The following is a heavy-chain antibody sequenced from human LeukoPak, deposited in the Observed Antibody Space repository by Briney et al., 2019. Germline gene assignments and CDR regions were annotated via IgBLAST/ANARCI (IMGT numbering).Heavy chain of an antibody. V-gene: IGHV4-4*07. CDR3: ARDQVGAPNKALDI. Sequence: PSETLSLTCTVSGGSISSYYWSWIQQPAGKGLEWIGRIYTSWSTNYNPSLKSRVTMSVDTSKNQFSLKLSSVTAADTAVYYCARDQVGAPNKALDIWGQGTMVTVSS. CDR1: GGSISSYY. CDR2: IYTSWST. J-gene: IGHJ3*02. D-gene: IGHD1-26*01.